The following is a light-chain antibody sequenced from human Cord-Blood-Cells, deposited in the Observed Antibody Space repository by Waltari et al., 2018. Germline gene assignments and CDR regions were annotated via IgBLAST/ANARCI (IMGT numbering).Light chain of an antibody. CDR2: EDN. CDR1: SGRIASNY. CDR3: QSYDSSNVV. Sequence: NFMLTQPPSVSESPGKTVPLSCPRSSGRIASNYLQWSPPRAGSSLATVLYEDNQSPSGVPDRFSGSIDSSSNSASLTISGLKTEDEADYYCQSYDSSNVVFGGGTKLTVL. J-gene: IGLJ2*01. V-gene: IGLV6-57*01.